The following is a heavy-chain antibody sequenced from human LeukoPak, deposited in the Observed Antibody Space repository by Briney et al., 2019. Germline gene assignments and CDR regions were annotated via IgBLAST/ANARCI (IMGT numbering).Heavy chain of an antibody. J-gene: IGHJ3*02. CDR3: ARDDPYYYDSSAPDI. V-gene: IGHV4-30-2*01. Sequence: SETLSLTCTVSGGSISSGGYYWSWIRQPPGKGLEWIGYIYHSGSTYYNPSLKSRVTISVGRSKNQFSLKLSSVTAADTAVYYCARDDPYYYDSSAPDIWGQGTMVTVSS. D-gene: IGHD3-22*01. CDR2: IYHSGST. CDR1: GGSISSGGYY.